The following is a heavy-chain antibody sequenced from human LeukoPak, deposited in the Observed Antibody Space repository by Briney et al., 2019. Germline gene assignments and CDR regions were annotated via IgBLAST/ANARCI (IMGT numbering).Heavy chain of an antibody. J-gene: IGHJ4*02. CDR1: GGSISSGSYY. Sequence: SETLSLTCTVSGGSISSGSYYWSWIRQPAGKGLEWIGRIYTSGSTNYNPSLKSRVTISVDTSKNQFSLKLSSVTAADTAVYYCASGNSGLQFAFDYWGQGTLVTVSS. V-gene: IGHV4-61*02. CDR2: IYTSGST. CDR3: ASGNSGLQFAFDY. D-gene: IGHD5-24*01.